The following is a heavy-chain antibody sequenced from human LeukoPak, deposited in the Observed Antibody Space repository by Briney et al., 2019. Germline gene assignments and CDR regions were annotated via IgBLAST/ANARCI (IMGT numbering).Heavy chain of an antibody. V-gene: IGHV3-20*01. CDR3: ARGGFLSYGSGSYVN. Sequence: PGGSLRLSCAASGFTFDDYGMSWVRQAPGKGLEWVSGINWNGGSTGYADSVKGRFTISRDNAKNSLYLQMNSLRAEDTALYHCARGGFLSYGSGSYVNWGQGTLVTVSS. CDR1: GFTFDDYG. CDR2: INWNGGST. J-gene: IGHJ4*02. D-gene: IGHD3-10*01.